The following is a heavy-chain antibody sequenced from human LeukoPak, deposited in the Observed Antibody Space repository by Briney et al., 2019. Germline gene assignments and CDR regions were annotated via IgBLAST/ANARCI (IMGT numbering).Heavy chain of an antibody. CDR2: IIGSGGNT. Sequence: GGSLRLSCAASGFTFSIYAMSCVRQSPRKGLEWVSSIIGSGGNTYYADSVKGRFTISRDNSKNTLYLQMNRLRAEDTAVYYCAKSMVRENRFDPWGQGTLVTVSS. J-gene: IGHJ5*02. CDR1: GFTFSIYA. CDR3: AKSMVRENRFDP. V-gene: IGHV3-23*01. D-gene: IGHD3-10*01.